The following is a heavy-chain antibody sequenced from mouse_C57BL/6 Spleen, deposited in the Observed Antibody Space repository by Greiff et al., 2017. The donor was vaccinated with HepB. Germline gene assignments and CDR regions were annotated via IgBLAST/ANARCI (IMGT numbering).Heavy chain of an antibody. CDR1: GYAFSSSW. CDR2: IYPGDGDT. J-gene: IGHJ2*01. V-gene: IGHV1-82*01. D-gene: IGHD2-12*01. CDR3: ARGNDVGYFDY. Sequence: VQLQQSGPELVKPGASVKISCKASGYAFSSSWMNWVKQRPGKGLEWIGRIYPGDGDTNYNGKFKGKATLTADKSSSTAYMQLSSLTSEDSAVYFCARGNDVGYFDYWGQGTTLTVSS.